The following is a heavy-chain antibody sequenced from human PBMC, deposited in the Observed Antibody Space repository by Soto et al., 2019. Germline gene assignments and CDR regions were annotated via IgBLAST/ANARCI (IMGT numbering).Heavy chain of an antibody. CDR2: IYYSGST. CDR1: GGSISSGGYC. Sequence: SETLSLTCTVSGGSISSGGYCWSWIRRHPGKGLEWIGYIYYSGSTYYNPSLKSRVTISVDTSKNQFSLKLSSVTAADTAVYYCARERFIPERDYYYYGMDVWGQGTTVTVSS. V-gene: IGHV4-31*03. D-gene: IGHD2-2*01. CDR3: ARERFIPERDYYYYGMDV. J-gene: IGHJ6*02.